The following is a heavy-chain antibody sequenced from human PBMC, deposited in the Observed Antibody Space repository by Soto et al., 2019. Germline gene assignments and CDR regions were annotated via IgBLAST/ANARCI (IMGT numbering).Heavy chain of an antibody. CDR3: ARGTYRSKTAFDY. CDR2: ISSSSGTI. D-gene: IGHD6-13*01. J-gene: IGHJ4*02. CDR1: GFTFSDYY. Sequence: AGGSLRLSCAASGFTFSDYYMTWIRQAPGSGLEWVSYISSSSGTISYANSVKGRFTISRDNAQNSLYLQMTSLRAEDTAVYYCARGTYRSKTAFDYWGQGTLVTVSS. V-gene: IGHV3-11*01.